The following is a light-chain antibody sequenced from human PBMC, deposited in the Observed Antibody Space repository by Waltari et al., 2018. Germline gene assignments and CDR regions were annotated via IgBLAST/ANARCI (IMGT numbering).Light chain of an antibody. V-gene: IGKV1-39*01. CDR2: AAS. CDR3: QQRYSTRRT. CDR1: QSISSY. J-gene: IGKJ2*02. Sequence: DIQMTQSPSSLSASVGDRVTIPCRASQSISSYLNWYQQKPGKAPKLLIYAASSLQSGVPSRFSGSGAGTDFTLTISSLEPEDFAAYECQQRYSTRRTVGQGTKLEIK.